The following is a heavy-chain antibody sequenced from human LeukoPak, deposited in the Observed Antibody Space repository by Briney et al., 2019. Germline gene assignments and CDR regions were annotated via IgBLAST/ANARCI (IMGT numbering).Heavy chain of an antibody. J-gene: IGHJ4*02. CDR1: GGSFSGYY. Sequence: PSETLSLTCAVYGGSFSGYYWSWIRQPPGKGLEWIGEINHSGSTNYNPSLKSRVTISVDTSKNQFSLKLSSVTAADTAVYYRARVGIAVAGFDYWGQGTLVTVSS. D-gene: IGHD6-19*01. CDR2: INHSGST. V-gene: IGHV4-34*01. CDR3: ARVGIAVAGFDY.